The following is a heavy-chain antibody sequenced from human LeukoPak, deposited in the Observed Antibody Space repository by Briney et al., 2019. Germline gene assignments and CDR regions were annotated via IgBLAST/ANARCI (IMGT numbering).Heavy chain of an antibody. Sequence: GGSLRLSCAASGFTFSSYWMSWVCQAPGKGLEWVANIKQDGSEKYYVDSVKGRFTISRDNAKNSLYLQMNSLRAEDTAVYYCARASIRWNSGYDSYYFDYWGQGTLVTVSS. CDR3: ARASIRWNSGYDSYYFDY. D-gene: IGHD5-12*01. CDR2: IKQDGSEK. V-gene: IGHV3-7*03. CDR1: GFTFSSYW. J-gene: IGHJ4*02.